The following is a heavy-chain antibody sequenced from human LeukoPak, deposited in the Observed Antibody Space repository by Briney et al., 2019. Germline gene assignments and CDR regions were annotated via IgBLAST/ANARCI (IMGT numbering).Heavy chain of an antibody. D-gene: IGHD5-24*01. CDR3: ARKGVETATNWYFDY. J-gene: IGHJ4*02. V-gene: IGHV4-59*08. Sequence: SETLSLTCTVSGGSISSYYWSWIRQPPGKGLEWIGYIYYSGSTNYNPSLKSRVTISVDTSKNQFSLKLSSVTAADTAVYYCARKGVETATNWYFDYWGQGTLVTVSS. CDR1: GGSISSYY. CDR2: IYYSGST.